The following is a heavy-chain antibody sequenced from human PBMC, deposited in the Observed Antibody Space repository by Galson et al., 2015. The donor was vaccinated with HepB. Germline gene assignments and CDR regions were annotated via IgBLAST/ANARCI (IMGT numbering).Heavy chain of an antibody. CDR2: INAGNGNT. J-gene: IGHJ5*02. CDR1: GYTFTSYA. D-gene: IGHD3-22*01. CDR3: ARDYDSSGINWFDP. V-gene: IGHV1-3*01. Sequence: SVKVSCKASGYTFTSYAMHWERQAPGQRLEWMGWINAGNGNTKYSQKFQGRVTITRDTSASTAYMELSSLRSEDTAVYYCARDYDSSGINWFDPWGQGTLVTVSS.